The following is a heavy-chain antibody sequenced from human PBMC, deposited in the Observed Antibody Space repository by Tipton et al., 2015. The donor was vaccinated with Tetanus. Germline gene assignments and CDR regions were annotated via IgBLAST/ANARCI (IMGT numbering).Heavy chain of an antibody. J-gene: IGHJ6*02. Sequence: TLSLTCAVSGVSIRSSTYFWGWIRQPPGKGLESIGYIYYSGSTYYNPSLKSRVTISVDTSKNQFSLRLSSVTAADTAVYYCARDHGITWGGMGYYYGMDVWAKGPRSPSP. D-gene: IGHD3-16*01. CDR3: ARDHGITWGGMGYYYGMDV. V-gene: IGHV4-30-4*08. CDR1: GVSIRSSTYF. CDR2: IYYSGST.